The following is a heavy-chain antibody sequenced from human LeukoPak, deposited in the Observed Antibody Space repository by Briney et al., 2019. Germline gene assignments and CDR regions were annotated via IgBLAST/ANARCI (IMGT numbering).Heavy chain of an antibody. CDR2: IYYSGST. CDR1: GGSISSGDYF. V-gene: IGHV4-30-4*01. D-gene: IGHD2-15*01. Sequence: SQTLSLTCTVSGGSISSGDYFWSWIRQPPGKGLEWIGYIYYSGSTYYNPSLKSRVTISVDTSKNQFSLKLSSVTAADAAVYYCARTSLKSGFWCNAGTCLNFAEYFQHWGQGTLVTVSS. CDR3: ARTSLKSGFWCNAGTCLNFAEYFQH. J-gene: IGHJ1*01.